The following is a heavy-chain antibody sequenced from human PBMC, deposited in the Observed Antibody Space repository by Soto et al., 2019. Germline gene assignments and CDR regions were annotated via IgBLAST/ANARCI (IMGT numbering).Heavy chain of an antibody. CDR1: GFTFSSSA. CDR2: FGTSANNT. CDR3: AKALRLLKRGGAFDI. D-gene: IGHD2-15*01. V-gene: IGHV3-23*01. J-gene: IGHJ3*02. Sequence: EEQLLESGGGLVQPGGSLRISCVASGFTFSSSAMNWVRQAPGKGLEWVSTFGTSANNTYYADSVRGRFTISRDNSKNTLYLHMNSLRVDDTAVYYCAKALRLLKRGGAFDIWGQGTMVTVSS.